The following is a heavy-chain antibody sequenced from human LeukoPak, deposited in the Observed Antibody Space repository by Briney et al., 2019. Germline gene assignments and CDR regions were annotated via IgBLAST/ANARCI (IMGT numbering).Heavy chain of an antibody. J-gene: IGHJ6*03. CDR2: INPTTGVA. V-gene: IGHV1-2*06. Sequence: ASVKVSCKTSGYTFTVHYMNWVRQAPRQGLEWMGRINPTTGVANYAQKFQGRITVTRGTSINTAYMELSSLTSDDTAVYYCARLDRNYYYLDVWGQGTTVTVSS. CDR3: ARLDRNYYYLDV. D-gene: IGHD1-1*01. CDR1: GYTFTVHY.